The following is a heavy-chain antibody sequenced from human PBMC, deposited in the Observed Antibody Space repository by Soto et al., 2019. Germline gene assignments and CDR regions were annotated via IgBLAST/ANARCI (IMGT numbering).Heavy chain of an antibody. CDR3: AHRRHNGMAPYYFDY. Sequence: ASVKVSCKASGYTFTSYGISWVRQAPGQGLEWMGWISGYNGNTNYAQKHQGRLTITKDTSKNQVVLTMTNMDPVDTATYYCAHRRHNGMAPYYFDYWGQGTLVTVSS. J-gene: IGHJ4*02. CDR2: ISGYNGNT. V-gene: IGHV1-18*01. D-gene: IGHD1-1*01. CDR1: GYTFTSYG.